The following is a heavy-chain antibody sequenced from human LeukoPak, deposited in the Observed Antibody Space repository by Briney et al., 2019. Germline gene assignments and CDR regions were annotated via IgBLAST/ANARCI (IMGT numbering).Heavy chain of an antibody. D-gene: IGHD3-22*01. CDR2: MNPNSGNT. CDR3: ARVLVVVNDAFDT. J-gene: IGHJ3*02. V-gene: IGHV1-8*01. Sequence: ASVKVSCKASGYTFTSYDINWVRQATGQGLEWMGWMNPNSGNTGYAQKFQGRVTVTRDTSISTAYMELSSLRSEDTAVYYCARVLVVVNDAFDTWGQGTMVTVSS. CDR1: GYTFTSYD.